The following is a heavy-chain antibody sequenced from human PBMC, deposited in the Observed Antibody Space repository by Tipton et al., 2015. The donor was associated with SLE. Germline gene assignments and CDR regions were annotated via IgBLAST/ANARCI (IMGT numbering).Heavy chain of an antibody. J-gene: IGHJ4*02. V-gene: IGHV3-66*01. D-gene: IGHD6-19*01. Sequence: AASGFTVSSNYMSWVRQAPGKGLEWVSVIYSGGSTYYADSVKGRFTISRDNSKNTLYLQMNSLRAEDTAVYYCARSYSSGWSPPFDYWGQGTLVTVSS. CDR3: ARSYSSGWSPPFDY. CDR1: GFTVSSNY. CDR2: IYSGGST.